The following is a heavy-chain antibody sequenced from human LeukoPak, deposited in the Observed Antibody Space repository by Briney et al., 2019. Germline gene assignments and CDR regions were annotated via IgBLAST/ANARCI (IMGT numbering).Heavy chain of an antibody. CDR3: ARGLYADYARGYLEY. CDR2: INQDGSEK. V-gene: IGHV3-7*04. J-gene: IGHJ4*02. Sequence: PGGTLRLSCAASGFTFSSYWMNWVRQAPGKGLEWVANINQDGSEKYYVDSVKGRFTISRDNAKNSLYLQMNSLRAEDTAVYYCARGLYADYARGYLEYWGQGTLVTVSS. CDR1: GFTFSSYW. D-gene: IGHD4-17*01.